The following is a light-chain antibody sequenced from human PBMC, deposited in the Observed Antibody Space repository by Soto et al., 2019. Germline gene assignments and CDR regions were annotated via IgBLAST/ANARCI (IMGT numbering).Light chain of an antibody. CDR3: HQRQYWPPIT. J-gene: IGKJ5*01. V-gene: IGKV3-11*01. CDR1: QSVANNH. Sequence: EVVLTQSPGTLSLSAGERATLSCRASQSVANNHLAWYQQRPGQAPRLLIYAASTRAAGIPDRFSGSGSGTDFTLTISSLEPEDFAVYYCHQRQYWPPITFGQATRLEIK. CDR2: AAS.